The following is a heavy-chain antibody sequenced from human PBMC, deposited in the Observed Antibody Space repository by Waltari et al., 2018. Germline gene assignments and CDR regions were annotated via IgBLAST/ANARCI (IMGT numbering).Heavy chain of an antibody. CDR1: GLTFSLYW. CDR3: ARGTVSTTYYGMDV. Sequence: EVQLVESGGPLFQPGGSLRLPFAGSGLTFSLYWMHWVRQAPGKGLVWVSHINNDGSRTTYADSVRGRFTISRDNARNTLYLQMNSLRVEDTAVYYCARGTVSTTYYGMDVWGQGTTVTVSS. D-gene: IGHD1-1*01. CDR2: INNDGSRT. V-gene: IGHV3-74*01. J-gene: IGHJ6*02.